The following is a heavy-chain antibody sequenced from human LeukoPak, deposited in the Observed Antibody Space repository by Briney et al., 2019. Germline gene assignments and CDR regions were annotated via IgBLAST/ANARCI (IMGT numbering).Heavy chain of an antibody. CDR2: MNPNSGNT. V-gene: IGHV1-8*01. D-gene: IGHD6-13*01. Sequence: EASVKVSCKASGYTFTSYDINCVRHATGQGLEWMGWMNPNSGNTGYAQKFQGRVTMTRNTSISTAYMELSSLRSEDTAVYYCARVSWQLAPRHWGQGTLVTVSS. CDR1: GYTFTSYD. CDR3: ARVSWQLAPRH. J-gene: IGHJ1*01.